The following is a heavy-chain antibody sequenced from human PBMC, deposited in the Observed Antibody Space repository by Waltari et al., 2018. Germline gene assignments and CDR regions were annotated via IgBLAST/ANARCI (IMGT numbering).Heavy chain of an antibody. Sequence: EVQLMESGGGLVQPGGSLRLSCAASGFTFSSYAMSWVRQAPGKGLEWVSTISGSGGSTYYADSVKGRFTISRDNSKYTLSLQMNSLRAEDTAVYYCAKEVEREWELLGVYYYYGMDVWGQGTTVTVSS. J-gene: IGHJ6*02. CDR2: ISGSGGST. CDR3: AKEVEREWELLGVYYYYGMDV. V-gene: IGHV3-23*01. CDR1: GFTFSSYA. D-gene: IGHD1-26*01.